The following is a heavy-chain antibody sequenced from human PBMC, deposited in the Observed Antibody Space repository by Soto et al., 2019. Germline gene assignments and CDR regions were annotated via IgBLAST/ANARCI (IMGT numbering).Heavy chain of an antibody. CDR1: GFTFSSYG. D-gene: IGHD6-6*01. V-gene: IGHV3-33*01. CDR2: IWYDGSNK. J-gene: IGHJ6*02. Sequence: QVQLVESGGGVVQPGRSLRLSCAASGFTFSSYGMHWVRQAPGKGLEWVAVIWYDGSNKYYADSVKGRFTISRDNSKNTLYLQMNSLRAEDTAVYYCARDGAARPWYSFAYYYGMDVWGQGTTVTVSS. CDR3: ARDGAARPWYSFAYYYGMDV.